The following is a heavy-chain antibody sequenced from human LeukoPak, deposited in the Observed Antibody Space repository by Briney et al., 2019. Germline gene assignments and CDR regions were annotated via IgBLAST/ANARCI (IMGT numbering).Heavy chain of an antibody. D-gene: IGHD3-10*01. Sequence: ASVKVSCKTSGYTFIDYYIHWVRQAPGQGLQWMGWINPNSGVTNYAQKFQGWVTMTRATSISTAYMDVSRLKSDDTAVYYCARVSLIYGSGSYYQSPLAYWGQGTLVTVSS. CDR2: INPNSGVT. CDR1: GYTFIDYY. V-gene: IGHV1-2*04. J-gene: IGHJ4*02. CDR3: ARVSLIYGSGSYYQSPLAY.